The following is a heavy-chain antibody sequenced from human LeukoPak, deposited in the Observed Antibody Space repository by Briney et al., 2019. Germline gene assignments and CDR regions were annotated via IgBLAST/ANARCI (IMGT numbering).Heavy chain of an antibody. CDR2: IYTSGST. J-gene: IGHJ4*02. V-gene: IGHV4-4*07. CDR3: ARDHYDHYGDYVFDY. CDR1: GGSISSYY. Sequence: SETLSLTCTVSGGSISSYYWTWIRQPAGKGLEWIGRIYTSGSTSYNPSLKSRVTMSVDTSRNQFSLKLRSVTAADTAVYYCARDHYDHYGDYVFDYWGQGTLVTVSS. D-gene: IGHD4-17*01.